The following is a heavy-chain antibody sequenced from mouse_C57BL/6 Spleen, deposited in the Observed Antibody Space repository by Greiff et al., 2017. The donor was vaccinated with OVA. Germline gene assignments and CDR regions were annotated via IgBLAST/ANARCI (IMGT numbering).Heavy chain of an antibody. CDR3: ARQCKDGNYVGFDY. CDR2: INPYNGGT. Sequence: EVQLQQSGPVLVKPGASVKMSCKASGYTFTDYYMNWVKQSHGKSLEWIGVINPYNGGTSYNQKFKGKATLTVDKSSSTAYMELNSLTSEDSAVYYCARQCKDGNYVGFDYWGQGTTLTVSS. D-gene: IGHD2-1*01. V-gene: IGHV1-19*01. CDR1: GYTFTDYY. J-gene: IGHJ2*01.